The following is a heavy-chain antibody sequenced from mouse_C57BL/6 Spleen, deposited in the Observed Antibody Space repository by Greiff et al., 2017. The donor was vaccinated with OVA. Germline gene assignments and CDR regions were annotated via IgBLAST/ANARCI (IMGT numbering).Heavy chain of an antibody. D-gene: IGHD3-2*02. V-gene: IGHV2-9-1*01. CDR2: IWTGGGT. Sequence: VQRVESGPGLVAPSQSLSITCTVSGFSLTSYAISWVRQPPGKGLEWLGVIWTGGGTNYNSALKSRLSISKDNSKSQVFLKMNSLQTDDTARYYCASPDSSGPDVLAYWGQGTLVTVSA. J-gene: IGHJ3*01. CDR3: ASPDSSGPDVLAY. CDR1: GFSLTSYA.